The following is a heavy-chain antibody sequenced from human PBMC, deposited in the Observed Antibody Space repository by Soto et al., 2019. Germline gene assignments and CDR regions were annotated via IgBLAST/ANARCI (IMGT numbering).Heavy chain of an antibody. J-gene: IGHJ3*02. V-gene: IGHV3-33*01. Sequence: QVQLVESGGGVVQPGRSLRLSCAASGFTFSSYGMHWVRQAPGKGLEWVAVIWYDGSNKYYADSVKGRFSISRDNTKNTPNLQMKSTRAEDTAVYYSASNDVWSGYYVAGRAFDIWGQGTMVTVSS. CDR1: GFTFSSYG. D-gene: IGHD3-3*01. CDR2: IWYDGSNK. CDR3: ASNDVWSGYYVAGRAFDI.